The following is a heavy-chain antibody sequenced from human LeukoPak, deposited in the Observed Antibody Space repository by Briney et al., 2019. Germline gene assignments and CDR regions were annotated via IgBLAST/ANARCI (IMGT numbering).Heavy chain of an antibody. V-gene: IGHV4-59*01. CDR1: GGSISSYY. J-gene: IGHJ4*02. Sequence: SETLPLTCTVSGGSISSYYWSWIRQPPGKGLEWIGYIYYSGSTNYNPSLKSRVTISVDTSKNQFSLKLSSVTAADTAVYYCASWFGESLYYFDYWGQGTLVTVSS. CDR3: ASWFGESLYYFDY. CDR2: IYYSGST. D-gene: IGHD3-10*01.